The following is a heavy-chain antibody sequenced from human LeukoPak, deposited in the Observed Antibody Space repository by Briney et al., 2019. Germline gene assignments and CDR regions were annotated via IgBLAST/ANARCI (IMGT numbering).Heavy chain of an antibody. Sequence: PSETLSLTCAVYGGSFSGYYWSWIRQPPGKGLEWIGEINHSESTNYNPSLKSRATISVDTSKNQFSLKLSSVTAADTAVYYCARHGTYYYDTSGYYTIDYWGQGILVTVSS. V-gene: IGHV4-34*01. D-gene: IGHD3-22*01. CDR3: ARHGTYYYDTSGYYTIDY. CDR1: GGSFSGYY. CDR2: INHSEST. J-gene: IGHJ4*02.